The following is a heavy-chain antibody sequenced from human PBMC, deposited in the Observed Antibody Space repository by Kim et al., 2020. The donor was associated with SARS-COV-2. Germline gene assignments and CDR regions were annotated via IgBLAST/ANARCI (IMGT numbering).Heavy chain of an antibody. J-gene: IGHJ6*02. D-gene: IGHD6-13*01. V-gene: IGHV3-33*01. CDR3: ARVGAYSSSWYHYYYYGMDV. CDR2: IWYDGSNK. CDR1: GFTFSSYG. Sequence: GGSLRLSCAASGFTFSSYGMHWVRQAPGKGLEWVAVIWYDGSNKYYADSVKGRFTISRDNSKNTLYLQMNSLRAEDTAVYYCARVGAYSSSWYHYYYYGMDVWGQGTTVTVSS.